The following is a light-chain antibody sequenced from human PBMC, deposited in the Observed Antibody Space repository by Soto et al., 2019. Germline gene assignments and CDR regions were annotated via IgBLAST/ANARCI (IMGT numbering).Light chain of an antibody. CDR2: VGTGGIVG. J-gene: IGLJ1*01. CDR1: SVYSNYN. Sequence: QSVLTQPPSASASLGASVTLTCTLSSVYSNYNVDWYQQGPGKGPRFVMRVGTGGIVGAKGEGIPDRFSVLGSGLNRFLTIKNIQEEDEAAYHCGADHNSGNNVVYVFGPGTKLTVL. V-gene: IGLV9-49*01. CDR3: GADHNSGNNVVYV.